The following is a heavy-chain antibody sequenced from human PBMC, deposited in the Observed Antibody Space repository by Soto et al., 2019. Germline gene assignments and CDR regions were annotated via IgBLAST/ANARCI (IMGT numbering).Heavy chain of an antibody. Sequence: GASVKVSCKASGGTFSSYAISWVRQAPGQGLEWMGGIIPIFGTANYAQKLQGRVTMTTDTSTSTAYMELRSLRSDDTAVYYCARAASGEWLLHKVTDAFDIWGQGTMVTVSS. V-gene: IGHV1-69*05. CDR1: GGTFSSYA. CDR2: IIPIFGTA. D-gene: IGHD3-3*01. J-gene: IGHJ3*02. CDR3: ARAASGEWLLHKVTDAFDI.